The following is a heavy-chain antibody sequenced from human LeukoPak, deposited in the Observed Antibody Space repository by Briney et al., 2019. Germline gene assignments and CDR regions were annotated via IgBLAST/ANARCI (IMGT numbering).Heavy chain of an antibody. D-gene: IGHD1-1*01. CDR2: IYYSGST. Sequence: SETLSLTCTVSGGSISSYYWSWIRQPPGKGLEWIGYIYYSGSTNYNPSLKSRVAISVDTSKNQFSLKLSSVTAADTAVYYCARGSLTGTLFDYWGQGTLVTVSS. CDR1: GGSISSYY. CDR3: ARGSLTGTLFDY. J-gene: IGHJ4*02. V-gene: IGHV4-59*01.